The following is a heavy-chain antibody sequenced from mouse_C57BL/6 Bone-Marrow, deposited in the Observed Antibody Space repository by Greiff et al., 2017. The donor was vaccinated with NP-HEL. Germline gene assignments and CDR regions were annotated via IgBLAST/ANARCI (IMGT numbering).Heavy chain of an antibody. Sequence: EVQLQQSGTVLARPGASVKMSCKTSGYTFTSYWMHWVKQRPGQGLEWIGAIYPGNSDTSYNQKFKSKATLTVDKSSSTAYMQRSSLTSEESAVYYCAHGGFDYWGQGTTLTVSS. CDR2: IYPGNSDT. V-gene: IGHV1-5*01. CDR3: AHGGFDY. J-gene: IGHJ2*01. CDR1: GYTFTSYW.